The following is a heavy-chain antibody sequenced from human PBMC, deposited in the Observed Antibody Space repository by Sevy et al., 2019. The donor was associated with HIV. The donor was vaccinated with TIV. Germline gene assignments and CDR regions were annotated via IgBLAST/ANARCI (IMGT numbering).Heavy chain of an antibody. D-gene: IGHD6-6*01. CDR2: IYYSGST. Sequence: SETLSLTCTVSGGSISSYYWSWIWQPPGKGLEWIGYIYYSGSTNYNPSLKSRVTISVDTSKNQFSLKLSSVTAADTAVYYCARGGKQLDFDYWGQGALVTVSS. J-gene: IGHJ4*02. CDR3: ARGGKQLDFDY. V-gene: IGHV4-59*01. CDR1: GGSISSYY.